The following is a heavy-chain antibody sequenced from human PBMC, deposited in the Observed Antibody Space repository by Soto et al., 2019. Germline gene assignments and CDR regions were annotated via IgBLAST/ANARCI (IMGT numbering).Heavy chain of an antibody. CDR2: IYYSGST. V-gene: IGHV4-39*01. CDR1: GGSISSSSYY. J-gene: IGHJ5*02. CDR3: ARLYYDFWSGYSNWFDP. Sequence: QLQLQESGPGLVKPSETLSLTCTVSGGSISSSSYYWGWIRQPPGKGLEWIGSIYYSGSTYYNPSLKSGVTIAVDTSKNQFSLKLSSVTAADTAVYYCARLYYDFWSGYSNWFDPWGQGTLVTVSS. D-gene: IGHD3-3*01.